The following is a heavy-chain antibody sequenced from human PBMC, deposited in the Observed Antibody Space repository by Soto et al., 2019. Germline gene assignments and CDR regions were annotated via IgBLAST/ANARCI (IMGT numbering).Heavy chain of an antibody. CDR3: ARGRRHRGSRSNWFDP. J-gene: IGHJ5*02. CDR2: INHSGST. V-gene: IGHV4-34*01. D-gene: IGHD3-16*01. Sequence: SETLSLTCAVYGGSFSGYYWSWIRQPPGKGLEWIGEINHSGSTNYNPSLKSRVTISVDTSKNQFSLKLSSVTAADTAVYYCARGRRHRGSRSNWFDPWGQGTLVTVSS. CDR1: GGSFSGYY.